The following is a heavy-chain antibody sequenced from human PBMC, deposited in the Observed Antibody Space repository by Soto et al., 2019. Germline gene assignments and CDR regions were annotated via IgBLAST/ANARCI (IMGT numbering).Heavy chain of an antibody. Sequence: EVRLLDSGGGLVQPGGSLTLSCAASGFTFSSYAMSWVRQAPGKGLEWVSTLSDTTYYADSVSGRFTISRDNAENTLYLQMNSQRVEDTAVYYCARSLGPSRHFFDHWGQGTLVTSSS. CDR1: GFTFSSYA. V-gene: IGHV3-23*01. CDR2: LSDTT. CDR3: ARSLGPSRHFFDH. D-gene: IGHD3-16*01. J-gene: IGHJ4*02.